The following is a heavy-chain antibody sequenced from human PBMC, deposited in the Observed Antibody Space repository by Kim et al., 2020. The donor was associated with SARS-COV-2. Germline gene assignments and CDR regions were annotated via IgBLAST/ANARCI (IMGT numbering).Heavy chain of an antibody. CDR3: ARVNFVWFGSKGGMDV. D-gene: IGHD3-10*01. V-gene: IGHV3-11*01. CDR1: GFTFSDYY. J-gene: IGHJ6*02. Sequence: GGSLRLSCAASGFTFSDYYMSWIRQAPGKGLEWVSYISSSGSTIYYADSVKGRFTISRDNAKNSLYLQMNSLRAEDTAVYYCARVNFVWFGSKGGMDVWGQGTTVTVSS. CDR2: ISSSGSTI.